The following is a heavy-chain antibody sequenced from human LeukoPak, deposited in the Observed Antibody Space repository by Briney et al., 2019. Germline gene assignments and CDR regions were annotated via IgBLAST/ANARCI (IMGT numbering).Heavy chain of an antibody. CDR1: GFTFSSYA. Sequence: GGSLRLSCAASGFTFSSYAMNWVRQAPGKGLEWVSVISGTGGRTYYADSVKGRFTISRDNSKNTLYLQMNSLRAEDTAVYYCAKLVVVVAATDYWGQGTLVTVSS. V-gene: IGHV3-23*01. J-gene: IGHJ4*02. CDR3: AKLVVVVAATDY. D-gene: IGHD2-15*01. CDR2: ISGTGGRT.